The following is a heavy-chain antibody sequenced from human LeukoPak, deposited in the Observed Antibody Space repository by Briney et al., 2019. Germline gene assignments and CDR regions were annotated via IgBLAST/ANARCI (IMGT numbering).Heavy chain of an antibody. CDR3: ARVAKERVGGVYYFDY. V-gene: IGHV3-13*01. D-gene: IGHD1-1*01. CDR2: IGTAGDT. CDR1: GFTFSDYD. J-gene: IGHJ4*02. Sequence: TGGSLRLSCAASGFTFSDYDMHWVRQATGKGLEWVSAIGTAGDTYYTGSVKGRFTISRENAKNSLYLQMTSLRAGDTAVYYCARVAKERVGGVYYFDYWGQGTLVNVSS.